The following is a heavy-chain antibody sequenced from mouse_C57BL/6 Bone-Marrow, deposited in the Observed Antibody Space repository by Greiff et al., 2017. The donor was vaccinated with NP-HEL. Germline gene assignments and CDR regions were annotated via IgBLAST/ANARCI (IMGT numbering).Heavy chain of an antibody. CDR3: TKPGTYAMDY. CDR2: IDPEDGDT. J-gene: IGHJ4*01. Sequence: EVQLQQSGAELVRPGASVKLSCTASGFNITDYYMHWVKQRPEQGLEWIGRIDPEDGDTEYAPKFQGKATMTADTSSNTASLQLSSLTSEDTAVYYCTKPGTYAMDYWGQGTSVTVSS. CDR1: GFNITDYY. D-gene: IGHD4-1*01. V-gene: IGHV14-1*01.